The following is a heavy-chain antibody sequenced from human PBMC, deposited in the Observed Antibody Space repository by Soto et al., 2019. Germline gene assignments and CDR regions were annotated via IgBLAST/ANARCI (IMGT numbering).Heavy chain of an antibody. V-gene: IGHV4-31*03. J-gene: IGHJ6*02. D-gene: IGHD6-19*01. CDR2: IYYSGST. CDR1: GGSISSGGYY. CDR3: AREGIAVGRDYYYGMDV. Sequence: QVQLQESGPGLVKPSQTLSLTCTVSGGSISSGGYYWSWIRQHPGKGPEWIGYIYYSGSTYSNPFLKSRVTISVDTSKNQFSLKLSSVTAADTAVYYCAREGIAVGRDYYYGMDVWGQGTTVTVSS.